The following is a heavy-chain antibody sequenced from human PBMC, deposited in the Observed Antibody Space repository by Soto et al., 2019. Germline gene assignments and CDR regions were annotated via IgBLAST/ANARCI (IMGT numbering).Heavy chain of an antibody. CDR2: INQSGST. CDR1: GASISGYY. D-gene: IGHD1-26*01. CDR3: ASPLYSGSYYGMDV. Sequence: SETLSLTCTVSGASISGYYWSWIRQPPGKGLEWIGEINQSGSTNYNPSLKSRVTTSVDTSKNQFSLKLSSVTAADTAVYYCASPLYSGSYYGMDVWGQGTTVTVSS. V-gene: IGHV4-34*01. J-gene: IGHJ6*02.